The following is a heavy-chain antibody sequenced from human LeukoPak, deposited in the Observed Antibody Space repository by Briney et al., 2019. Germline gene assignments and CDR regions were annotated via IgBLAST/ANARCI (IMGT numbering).Heavy chain of an antibody. J-gene: IGHJ4*02. CDR2: ILYSGST. V-gene: IGHV4-59*01. Sequence: PSETLSLTCSVSGGSISFYYWRWIRQPPGKGLEWIGDILYSGSTNYNPSLKSRVTMSVDMSKKQFSLKLNSVTAANTAVYFCARGGGYCSSGSCYEDDYWGQGTLVTVSS. CDR1: GGSISFYY. CDR3: ARGGGYCSSGSCYEDDY. D-gene: IGHD2-15*01.